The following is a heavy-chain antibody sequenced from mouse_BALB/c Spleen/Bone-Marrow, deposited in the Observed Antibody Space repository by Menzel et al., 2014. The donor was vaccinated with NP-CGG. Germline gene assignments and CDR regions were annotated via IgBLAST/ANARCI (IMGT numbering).Heavy chain of an antibody. Sequence: EVKLMESGPGLVKPSQSLSLTCSVTGHSITSGSYWNWIRQFPGDKLEWMGYISYDGSNNYNPSLKNRISITRDTSKNQFFLKLNSVTTEDTATYYCASYDYAQGGFAYWGQGTLVTVSA. CDR1: GHSITSGSY. CDR2: ISYDGSN. J-gene: IGHJ3*01. CDR3: ASYDYAQGGFAY. V-gene: IGHV3-6*02. D-gene: IGHD2-4*01.